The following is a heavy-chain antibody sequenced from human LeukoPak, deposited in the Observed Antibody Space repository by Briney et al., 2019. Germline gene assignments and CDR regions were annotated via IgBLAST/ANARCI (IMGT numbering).Heavy chain of an antibody. CDR3: ARVRGYGSGSYNDAFDI. Sequence: ASVKVSCKASGYTFTTYDITWVRQAPGQGLEWMGWISPYNGNTNYAQRLQGRVTMTTDTSTTTAYMDLRSLRSDDTAVYYCARVRGYGSGSYNDAFDIWGQGTTVTVSS. CDR2: ISPYNGNT. D-gene: IGHD3-10*01. CDR1: GYTFTTYD. J-gene: IGHJ3*02. V-gene: IGHV1-18*01.